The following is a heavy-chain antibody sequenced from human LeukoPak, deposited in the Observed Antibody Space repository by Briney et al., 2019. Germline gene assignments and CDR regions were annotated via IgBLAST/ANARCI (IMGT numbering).Heavy chain of an antibody. D-gene: IGHD3-10*01. CDR3: ARATALGVDAFDI. V-gene: IGHV4-59*01. CDR1: GGSISSYY. J-gene: IGHJ3*02. CDR2: IYYSGST. Sequence: PSETLSLTCTVSGGSISSYYWSWIRQPPGKGLEWIGYIYYSGSTNYNPSLKSLVTISVDTSKNQFSLKLSSVTAADTAVYYCARATALGVDAFDIWGQGTMVTVSS.